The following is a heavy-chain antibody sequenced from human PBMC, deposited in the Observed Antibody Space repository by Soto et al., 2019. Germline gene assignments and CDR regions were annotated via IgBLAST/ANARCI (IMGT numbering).Heavy chain of an antibody. CDR2: ISYDGSNK. V-gene: IGHV3-30-3*01. CDR3: ARDRADVGAVAGYFDY. Sequence: GGSLRLSCAASGFTFSSYAMHWVRQAPGKGLEWVAVISYDGSNKYYADSVKGRFTISRDNSKNTLYLQMNSLRAEDTAVYYCARDRADVGAVAGYFDYWGQGTLVTVSS. CDR1: GFTFSSYA. J-gene: IGHJ4*02. D-gene: IGHD6-19*01.